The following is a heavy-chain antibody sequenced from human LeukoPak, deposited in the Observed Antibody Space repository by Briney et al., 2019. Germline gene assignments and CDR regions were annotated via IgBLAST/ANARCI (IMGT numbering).Heavy chain of an antibody. CDR1: GCSISSYY. CDR3: ARAAHDYGGKQVAFDY. CDR2: IYYSGST. J-gene: IGHJ4*02. V-gene: IGHV4-59*08. D-gene: IGHD4-23*01. Sequence: SGTLSLTCTVSGCSISSYYWSWIRQPPGKGLECIAYIYYSGSTKYNPSLKSRVTISVDTSKNQFSLKLISVTAADTAVYYCARAAHDYGGKQVAFDYWGQGTMVTVSS.